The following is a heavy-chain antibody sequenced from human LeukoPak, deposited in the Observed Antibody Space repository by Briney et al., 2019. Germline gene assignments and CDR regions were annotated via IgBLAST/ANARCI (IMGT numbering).Heavy chain of an antibody. V-gene: IGHV3-33*08. CDR1: GFXFSRHA. J-gene: IGHJ5*02. D-gene: IGHD1/OR15-1a*01. CDR3: ARDGTETAGPFDP. Sequence: GGSLRLSCVVSGFXFSRHAMTWVRQAPGKGLKWVAFIWYDGSNKFYADSVKGRFTISRDNSKNTLYLQMSSLRVEDTAVYYCARDGTETAGPFDPWGQGTLVTVSS. CDR2: IWYDGSNK.